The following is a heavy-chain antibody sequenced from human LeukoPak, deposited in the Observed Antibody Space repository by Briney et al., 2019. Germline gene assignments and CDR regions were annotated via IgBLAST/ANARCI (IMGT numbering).Heavy chain of an antibody. CDR3: ARDSGGAAGGSGMGYGFDI. D-gene: IGHD6-13*01. Sequence: SETLSLTYTVSGGSISSYSWSWIRQPPGKGLEWIGYIYYSGSTSSNPSLRSRLTISGDTSKNQFSLRLSSVTAADTAMYYCARDSGGAAGGSGMGYGFDIWGQGTMVTVSS. CDR1: GGSISSYS. V-gene: IGHV4-59*01. J-gene: IGHJ3*02. CDR2: IYYSGST.